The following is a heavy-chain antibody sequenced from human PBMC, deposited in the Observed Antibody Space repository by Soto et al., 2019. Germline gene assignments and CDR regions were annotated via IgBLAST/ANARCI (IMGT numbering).Heavy chain of an antibody. CDR2: IYTSGST. D-gene: IGHD3-22*01. Sequence: PSETLSLTCTVSGGSISSYYWSWIRQPAGKGLEWIGRIYTSGSTNYNPSLKSRVTMSVDTSKNQFSLKLSSVTAADTAVYYCARVSFRHYYDSSGYYSGYFDYWGQGTLVTVSS. V-gene: IGHV4-4*07. CDR1: GGSISSYY. J-gene: IGHJ4*02. CDR3: ARVSFRHYYDSSGYYSGYFDY.